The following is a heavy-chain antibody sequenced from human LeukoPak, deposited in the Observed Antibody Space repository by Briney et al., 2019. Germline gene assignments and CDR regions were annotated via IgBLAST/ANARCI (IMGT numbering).Heavy chain of an antibody. CDR3: ATTHGRFFDY. V-gene: IGHV1-24*01. Sequence: ASVKVSCKVSGYTLTQLSMHWVRQAPGKGREWMGGFDPEDGETIYAQKFQGRGTMTEDTSTDTAYMELSSLRSEDTAVYYCATTHGRFFDYWGQGTLVTVSS. D-gene: IGHD1-14*01. CDR2: FDPEDGET. J-gene: IGHJ4*02. CDR1: GYTLTQLS.